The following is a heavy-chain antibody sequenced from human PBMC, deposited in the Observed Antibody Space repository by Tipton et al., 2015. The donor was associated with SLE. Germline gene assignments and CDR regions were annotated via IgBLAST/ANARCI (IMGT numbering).Heavy chain of an antibody. Sequence: LRLSCFVSGGYITSDIYYWGWIRQPPGKGLEWIGSVYDSGTTYYNPSLESRVTMTVDTSKTQFSLKLRSVTAADTAVYYCARVVAVGATHYYDMDVWGQGTTVTVYS. CDR3: ARVVAVGATHYYDMDV. CDR2: VYDSGTT. D-gene: IGHD1-26*01. V-gene: IGHV4-39*07. CDR1: GGYITSDIYY. J-gene: IGHJ6*02.